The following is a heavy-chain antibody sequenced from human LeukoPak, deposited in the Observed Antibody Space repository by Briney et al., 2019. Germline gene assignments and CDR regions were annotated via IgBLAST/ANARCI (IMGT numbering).Heavy chain of an antibody. V-gene: IGHV3-66*02. D-gene: IGHD2-15*01. Sequence: GGSLRLSCAASGFSVRTNYMSWVRQAPGRGLEWVSVIYNENSSGGKIYYADSVKGRFTISRDNSENTLYLQMNSLRPEDTAVYFCAKEGGLGYRSETSCALSHWGQGALVTVSS. CDR3: AKEGGLGYRSETSCALSH. J-gene: IGHJ4*02. CDR1: GFSVRTNY. CDR2: IYNENSSGGKI.